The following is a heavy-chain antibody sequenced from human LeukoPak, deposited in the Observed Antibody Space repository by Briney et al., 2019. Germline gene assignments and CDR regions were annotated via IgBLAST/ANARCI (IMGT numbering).Heavy chain of an antibody. CDR1: GFAFSSYS. Sequence: GGSLRLSCAASGFAFSSYSMNWVRQAPGKGLEWVLSISSSSSYIYYADSVKGRFTISRDNAKNSLYLQMNSLRAEDTAVYYCARGGYSGSYYGFDYWGQGTLVTVSS. V-gene: IGHV3-21*01. CDR2: ISSSSSYI. CDR3: ARGGYSGSYYGFDY. D-gene: IGHD1-26*01. J-gene: IGHJ4*02.